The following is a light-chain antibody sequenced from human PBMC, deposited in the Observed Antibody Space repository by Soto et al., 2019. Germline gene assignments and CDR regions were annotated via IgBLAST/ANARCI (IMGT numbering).Light chain of an antibody. J-gene: IGLJ3*02. CDR1: SSDVGSYNL. V-gene: IGLV2-23*02. Sequence: QSVLTQPASVSGSPGQSITISCTGTSSDVGSYNLVSWYQQHPGKAPKLMIYDVNKRPSGVSNRFSGSKSGNTASLTISGLQDEDEADYYCCSYAGSSTWVFGGGTKVTVL. CDR2: DVN. CDR3: CSYAGSSTWV.